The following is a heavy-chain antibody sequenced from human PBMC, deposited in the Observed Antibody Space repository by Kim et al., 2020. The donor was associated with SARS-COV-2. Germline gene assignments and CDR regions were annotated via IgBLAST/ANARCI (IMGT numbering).Heavy chain of an antibody. J-gene: IGHJ6*02. Sequence: GGSLRLSCAASGFTVSSNYMSWVRQAPGKGLEWVSVIYSGGSTYYADSVKGRFTISRDNSKNTPYLQMNSLRAEDTAVYYCARGVRYYYGSWSYYNSNYYSYGMDVWGQGTTVTVSS. CDR1: GFTVSSNY. CDR2: IYSGGST. CDR3: ARGVRYYYGSWSYYNSNYYSYGMDV. V-gene: IGHV3-53*01. D-gene: IGHD3-10*01.